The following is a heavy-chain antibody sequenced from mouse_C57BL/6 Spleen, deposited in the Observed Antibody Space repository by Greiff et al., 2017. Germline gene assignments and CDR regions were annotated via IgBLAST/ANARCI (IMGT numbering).Heavy chain of an antibody. J-gene: IGHJ1*03. Sequence: VQRVESGAELVRPGTSVKVSCKASGYAFTNYLIEWVKQRPGQGLEWIGVINPGSGGTNYNEKFKGKATLTADKSSSTAYMQLSSLTSEDSAVYFCARRGMKDYWYFDVWGTGTTVTVSS. CDR3: ARRGMKDYWYFDV. CDR1: GYAFTNYL. CDR2: INPGSGGT. V-gene: IGHV1-54*01. D-gene: IGHD2-10*02.